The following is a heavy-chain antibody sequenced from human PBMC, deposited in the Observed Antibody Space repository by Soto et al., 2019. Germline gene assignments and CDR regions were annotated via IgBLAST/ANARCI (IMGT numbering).Heavy chain of an antibody. V-gene: IGHV3-23*01. D-gene: IGHD1-26*01. CDR2: ISGSGGST. J-gene: IGHJ6*02. CDR1: GFTFSSYA. CDR3: AKDSPTWELSVLDYYGMDV. Sequence: EVQLLESGGGLVQPGGSLRLSCAASGFTFSSYAMSWVHQAPGKGLEWVSTISGSGGSTYYADSVKGRFTISRDNSKNTLYVQMNSLRAEDTAVYYCAKDSPTWELSVLDYYGMDVWGQGTTVTVSS.